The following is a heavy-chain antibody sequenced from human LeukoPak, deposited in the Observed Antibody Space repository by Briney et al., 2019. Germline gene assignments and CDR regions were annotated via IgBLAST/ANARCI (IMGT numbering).Heavy chain of an antibody. Sequence: TSQTLSLTCTVSGDSINSGSYYWSWIRQPAGKGLEWIGRIYSSGSANYNPSLKSRVTISVDTSKNQFSLRLSSVTAADTAVYYCARLTHTITIFGVGPGWFDPWGQGTLVTVSS. CDR2: IYSSGSA. J-gene: IGHJ5*02. CDR3: ARLTHTITIFGVGPGWFDP. CDR1: GDSINSGSYY. D-gene: IGHD3-3*01. V-gene: IGHV4-61*02.